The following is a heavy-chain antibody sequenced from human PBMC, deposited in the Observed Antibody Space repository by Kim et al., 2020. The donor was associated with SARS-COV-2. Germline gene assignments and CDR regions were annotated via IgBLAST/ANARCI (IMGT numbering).Heavy chain of an antibody. CDR3: ARSFNWGWDY. D-gene: IGHD7-27*01. CDR1: DFKFSNDW. J-gene: IGHJ4*02. CDR2: IKPDGSLK. Sequence: GGSLRLSCVGSDFKFSNDWMSWVRQTPGRGLEWLAHIKPDGSLKHYLDSVRGRFSISRDNAENALYLEMSSVRAEDTGLYYCARSFNWGWDYWGQGTLVTVSS. V-gene: IGHV3-7*01.